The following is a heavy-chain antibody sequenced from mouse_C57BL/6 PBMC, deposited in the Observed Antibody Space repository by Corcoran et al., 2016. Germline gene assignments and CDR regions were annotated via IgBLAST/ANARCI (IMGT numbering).Heavy chain of an antibody. CDR3: ASSPAYYSNLYAMDY. CDR1: GFNIKDYY. Sequence: EVQLQQSGAELVKPGASVKLSCTASGFNIKDYYMHWVKQRTEQGLEWIGRIDPEDGETKYAPKFQCKATITADTSSNTAYLQLSSLTSEDTAVYYCASSPAYYSNLYAMDYWGQGTSVTVSS. CDR2: IDPEDGET. D-gene: IGHD2-5*01. V-gene: IGHV14-2*01. J-gene: IGHJ4*01.